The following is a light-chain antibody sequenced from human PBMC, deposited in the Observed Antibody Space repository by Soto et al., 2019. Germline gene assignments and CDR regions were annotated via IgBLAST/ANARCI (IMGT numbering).Light chain of an antibody. CDR3: QTWGTGIVI. CDR2: LNRDGSH. Sequence: QLVLTQSPSASASLGASVKLTCTLSSGHSNYAITWHQQQPEKVPRYLMKLNRDGSHSKGDGIPNRFSGSSSGAERYLTISSLQSEDEADYYCQTWGTGIVIFGGGTKLTVL. CDR1: SGHSNYA. J-gene: IGLJ2*01. V-gene: IGLV4-69*01.